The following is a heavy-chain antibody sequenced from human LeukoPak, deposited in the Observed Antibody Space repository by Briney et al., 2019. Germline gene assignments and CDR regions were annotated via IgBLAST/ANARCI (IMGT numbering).Heavy chain of an antibody. Sequence: GASVKVSCKASGYTFTSYDINWVRQATGQGLEWMGWMNPNSGNTGYAQKFQGRVTMTRNTSISTAYMELSSLRSEDTAVYYCARVLRFLEWPHYYYMDVWGKGTTVTVSS. CDR2: MNPNSGNT. D-gene: IGHD3-3*01. CDR3: ARVLRFLEWPHYYYMDV. V-gene: IGHV1-8*01. J-gene: IGHJ6*03. CDR1: GYTFTSYD.